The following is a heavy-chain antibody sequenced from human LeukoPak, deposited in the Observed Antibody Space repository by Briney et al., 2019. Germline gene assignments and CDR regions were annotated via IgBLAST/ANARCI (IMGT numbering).Heavy chain of an antibody. J-gene: IGHJ2*01. CDR2: IYYTGNT. Sequence: SETLSLTCTVSGGSFSTNYWSWIRQPPGRGLEWIGYIYYTGNTNHNPSLKSRVTISVDTSKNQFSLKLSSVTAADTAVYYCARVAGQHYDGSGYQWYFDLWGRGALVTVSS. CDR1: GGSFSTNY. CDR3: ARVAGQHYDGSGYQWYFDL. V-gene: IGHV4-59*01. D-gene: IGHD3-22*01.